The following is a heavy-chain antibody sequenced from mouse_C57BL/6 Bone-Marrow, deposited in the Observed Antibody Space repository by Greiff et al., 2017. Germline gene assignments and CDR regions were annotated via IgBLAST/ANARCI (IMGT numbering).Heavy chain of an antibody. V-gene: IGHV14-2*01. D-gene: IGHD3-2*02. CDR1: GFNIKDYD. J-gene: IGHJ3*01. Sequence: EVQLQQSGAELVKPGASVKLSCTASGFNIKDYDIPWVKQRTEQGLEWIGRIDTEDGGTKYAPKFQGTATLTTTTSSNTSYLQLSSLTSEDTAIYYCASSILLRLSFAYCGQGTLVTVSA. CDR2: IDTEDGGT. CDR3: ASSILLRLSFAY.